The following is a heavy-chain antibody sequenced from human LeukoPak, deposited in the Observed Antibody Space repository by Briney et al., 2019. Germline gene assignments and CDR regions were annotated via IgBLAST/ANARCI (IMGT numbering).Heavy chain of an antibody. J-gene: IGHJ4*02. D-gene: IGHD4-17*01. CDR2: ITSSGRII. CDR1: GFTFSSYE. CDR3: ARDLRVGDYSDY. Sequence: GGSLRLSCAASGFTFSSYEMNWVRQAPGKGLEWVAYITSSGRIIYYADSVKGRFTISRDNAKNSLYLQMNSLRAEDTAVYYCARDLRVGDYSDYWGQGTLVTVSS. V-gene: IGHV3-48*03.